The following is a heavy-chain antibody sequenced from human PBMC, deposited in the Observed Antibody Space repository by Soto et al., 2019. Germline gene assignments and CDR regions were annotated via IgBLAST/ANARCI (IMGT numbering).Heavy chain of an antibody. CDR2: INHSGST. V-gene: IGHV4-34*01. CDR1: GRSFSGYY. CDR3: ARGWGRIFDY. Sequence: QVQLQQWGAGLLKPSETLSLTCAVYGRSFSGYYWNWIRQPPGKGLEWIGEINHSGSTNYNPSLKGRVTRSVDTSTNQFSLKLSSVTAADPAVYYCARGWGRIFDYWGQGTLVTVSS. D-gene: IGHD7-27*01. J-gene: IGHJ4*02.